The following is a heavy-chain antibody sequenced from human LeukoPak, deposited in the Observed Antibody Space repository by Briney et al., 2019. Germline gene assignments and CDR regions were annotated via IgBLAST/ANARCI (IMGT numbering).Heavy chain of an antibody. D-gene: IGHD2-15*01. CDR1: GYTFTGYY. CDR2: INPNSGGT. V-gene: IGHV1-2*02. J-gene: IGHJ3*02. Sequence: ASVKVSCKASGYTFTGYYMHWVRQAPGQGLEWMGWINPNSGGTNYAQKFQGRVTMTRDTSISTAYMELSRLRSDDTAVYYCARGDIVVVVAAYDAFDIWGQGTMVTVSS. CDR3: ARGDIVVVVAAYDAFDI.